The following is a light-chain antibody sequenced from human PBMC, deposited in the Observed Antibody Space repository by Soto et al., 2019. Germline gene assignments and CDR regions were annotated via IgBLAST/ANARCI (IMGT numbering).Light chain of an antibody. J-gene: IGLJ1*01. V-gene: IGLV2-23*01. CDR2: EAS. CDR3: CSHAGSSTYV. CDR1: SSDVGSRNL. Sequence: QSALTQPASVSGSPGQSITISCTGTSSDVGSRNLVSWYRQYPGKAPKLIIFEASKRPSGVSNRFSGSKSGSTASLTISGLQAEDEADYYCCSHAGSSTYVFGTGTQLTVL.